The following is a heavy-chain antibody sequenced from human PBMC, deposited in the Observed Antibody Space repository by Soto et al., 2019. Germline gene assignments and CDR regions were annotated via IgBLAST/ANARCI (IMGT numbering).Heavy chain of an antibody. D-gene: IGHD6-13*01. CDR3: ARGSPSSSWYPTYGMDV. J-gene: IGHJ6*02. Sequence: QVQLQESGPGLVKPSQTLSLTCTVSGGSIRSGDYYWSWIRQPPGKGLEWIGYIYYRGSTYYTPSLKRRVTISVDTSRNQFSLKLSSVTAADTAVYYCARGSPSSSWYPTYGMDVGGQGTTVTVSS. CDR2: IYYRGST. V-gene: IGHV4-30-4*01. CDR1: GGSIRSGDYY.